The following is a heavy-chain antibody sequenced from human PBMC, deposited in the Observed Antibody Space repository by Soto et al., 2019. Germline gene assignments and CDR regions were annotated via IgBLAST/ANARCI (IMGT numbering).Heavy chain of an antibody. CDR2: IKSRSDGGTT. Sequence: GGSLRLSCAGSGFTFNSVWMSWVRQAPGKGLEWVSRIKSRSDGGTTEYAAPVKGRFTIFRDDLETTLYLQMSGLKTEDTAVYYCTTFNYWGLGTLVTVSS. J-gene: IGHJ4*02. V-gene: IGHV3-15*07. CDR1: GFTFNSVW. CDR3: TTFNY.